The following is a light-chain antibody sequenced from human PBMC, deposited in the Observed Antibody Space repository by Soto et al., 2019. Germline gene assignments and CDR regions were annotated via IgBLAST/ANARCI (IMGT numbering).Light chain of an antibody. Sequence: QSALTQPASVSGSPGQSITISCTGTSSDVGAYDYVSWYQQHPDKAPKLMIYEVSYRPSGVSNRFSGSKSVNTATLTISGLQAEDEADYYCSSYKTSSTRVFGTGTKVTVL. CDR2: EVS. J-gene: IGLJ1*01. V-gene: IGLV2-14*03. CDR1: SSDVGAYDY. CDR3: SSYKTSSTRV.